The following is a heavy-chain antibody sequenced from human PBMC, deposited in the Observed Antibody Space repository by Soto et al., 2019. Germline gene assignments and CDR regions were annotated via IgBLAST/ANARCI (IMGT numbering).Heavy chain of an antibody. CDR2: ISAYNGNT. J-gene: IGHJ3*02. CDR3: ARDPLAVARYDAFDI. V-gene: IGHV1-18*01. CDR1: GYTFTSYG. D-gene: IGHD6-19*01. Sequence: ASVKVSCKASGYTFTSYGISWVRQAPGQGLEWMGWISAYNGNTNCAQKLQGRVTMTTDTSTSTAYMELGSLRSDDTAGYYCARDPLAVARYDAFDISGQGTMVIVS.